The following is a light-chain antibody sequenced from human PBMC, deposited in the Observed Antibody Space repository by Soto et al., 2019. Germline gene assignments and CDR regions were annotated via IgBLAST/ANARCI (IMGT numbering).Light chain of an antibody. Sequence: EIVMTQYPATLSVSPGERATLSCRASRSVSNNIAWYQQKVGQAPRLLIYDASTRATGIPARFSGSGSGTEFSLTISSVQSEDFAVYCCQLYNKWPRTFGQGAKVEIK. V-gene: IGKV3-15*01. CDR1: RSVSNN. J-gene: IGKJ1*01. CDR3: QLYNKWPRT. CDR2: DAS.